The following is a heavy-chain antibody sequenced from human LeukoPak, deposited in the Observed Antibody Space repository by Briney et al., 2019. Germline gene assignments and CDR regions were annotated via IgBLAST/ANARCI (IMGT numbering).Heavy chain of an antibody. CDR3: ARATYRGYCSSTSCPRFNWFDP. J-gene: IGHJ5*02. V-gene: IGHV4-59*01. CDR1: GGAISSYY. Sequence: PSETLSLTCTVSGGAISSYYWSWIRQPPGKGLEWIGYIYYSGSTNYNPSLKSRVTISVDTSKNQFSLKLSSVTAADTAVYYCARATYRGYCSSTSCPRFNWFDPWGQGTLVTVSS. CDR2: IYYSGST. D-gene: IGHD2-2*01.